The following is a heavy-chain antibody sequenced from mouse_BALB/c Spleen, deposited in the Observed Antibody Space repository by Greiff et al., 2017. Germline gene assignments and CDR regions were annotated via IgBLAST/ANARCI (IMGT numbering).Heavy chain of an antibody. Sequence: EVMLVESGGGLVQPGGSRKLSCAASGFTFSSFGMHWVRQAPEKGLEWVAYISSGSSTIYYADTVKGRFTISRDNPKNTLFLQMTSLRSEDTAMYYCARGEVPHYYAMDYWGQGTSVTVSS. CDR2: ISSGSSTI. J-gene: IGHJ4*01. V-gene: IGHV5-17*02. D-gene: IGHD2-14*01. CDR3: ARGEVPHYYAMDY. CDR1: GFTFSSFG.